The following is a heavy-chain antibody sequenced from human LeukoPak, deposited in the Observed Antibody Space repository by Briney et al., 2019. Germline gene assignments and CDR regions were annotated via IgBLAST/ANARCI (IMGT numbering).Heavy chain of an antibody. V-gene: IGHV3-53*01. D-gene: IGHD3-10*01. J-gene: IGHJ6*02. CDR2: IYSGGST. CDR3: ASRNLLWFGEFDYYYGMDV. CDR1: GFIVSSNY. Sequence: GGSLRLSCAASGFIVSSNYMSWVRQAPGKGLEWVSVIYSGGSTYYADSVKGRFTISRDNSKNTLYLQMNSLRAEDTAVYYCASRNLLWFGEFDYYYGMDVWGQGTTVTVSS.